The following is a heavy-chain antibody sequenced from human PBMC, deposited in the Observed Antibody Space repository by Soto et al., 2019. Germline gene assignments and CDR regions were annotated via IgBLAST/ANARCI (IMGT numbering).Heavy chain of an antibody. Sequence: GSLRLSCAASGFTFSSYWMHWVRQAPGKGLLWVSRLNSDGSDTSYADSVKGRFTISRDNSKNTLYLQMNSLRAEDTAVYYCAKNSCYYYDSTGYQFYFWGQGSPVTVSA. J-gene: IGHJ4*02. CDR2: LNSDGSDT. CDR1: GFTFSSYW. D-gene: IGHD3-22*01. CDR3: AKNSCYYYDSTGYQFYF. V-gene: IGHV3-74*01.